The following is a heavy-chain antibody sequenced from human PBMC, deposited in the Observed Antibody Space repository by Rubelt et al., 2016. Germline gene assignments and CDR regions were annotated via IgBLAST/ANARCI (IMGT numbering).Heavy chain of an antibody. CDR1: GDSISTYY. CDR2: IYDSGGT. CDR3: ARVLQGGGEPYYYYYMDV. V-gene: IGHV4-59*01. J-gene: IGHJ6*03. D-gene: IGHD2-21*01. Sequence: QVQLQESGPGLVKPSETLSLTCTVSGDSISTYYWSWIRQPPGKGLECIGYIYDSGGTTYNPSLKSRVTISVDTSNNQFSLGLSSVTAADTAVYYCARVLQGGGEPYYYYYMDVWGKGTTVTVSS.